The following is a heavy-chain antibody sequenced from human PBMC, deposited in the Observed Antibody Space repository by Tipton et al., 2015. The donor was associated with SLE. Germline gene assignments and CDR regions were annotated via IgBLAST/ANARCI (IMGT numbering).Heavy chain of an antibody. CDR3: AKDIEWRKQLGGMDV. D-gene: IGHD5-18*01. CDR2: ISWNSGSI. Sequence: SLRLSCAASGFTFDDYAMHWVRQAPGKGLEWVSGISWNSGSIGYADSVKGRFTISRDNAKNSLYLQMNSLRAEDTALYYCAKDIEWRKQLGGMDVWGQGTTVTVSS. J-gene: IGHJ6*02. V-gene: IGHV3-9*01. CDR1: GFTFDDYA.